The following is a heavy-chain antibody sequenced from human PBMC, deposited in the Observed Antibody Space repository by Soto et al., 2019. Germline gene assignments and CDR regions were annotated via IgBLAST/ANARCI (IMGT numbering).Heavy chain of an antibody. V-gene: IGHV4-4*08. Sequence: SETLPLTCTVSGGSISGYYWSLLRQPPGKGLEWIGYIYNIGSTNYNPSLRSRVTMSMDTSQEQFSLKLSSVTATDTATYYCTRDRLRGYDNSGFYSWGQGSLVTVSS. D-gene: IGHD3-22*01. CDR1: GGSISGYY. J-gene: IGHJ4*02. CDR2: IYNIGST. CDR3: TRDRLRGYDNSGFYS.